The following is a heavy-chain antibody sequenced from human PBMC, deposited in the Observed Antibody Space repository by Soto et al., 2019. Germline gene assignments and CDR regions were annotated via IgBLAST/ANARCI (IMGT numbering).Heavy chain of an antibody. J-gene: IGHJ4*02. CDR2: ISYDGSNK. Sequence: QVQLVESGGGVVQPGRSLRLSCAASGFTFSSYAMHWVRQAPGKGLEWVAVISYDGSNKYYADSVKGRFTISRDNSKNTLYLQMNSLRAEDTAVYYCARVNDMIVVDPPDYWGQGTLVTVSS. CDR3: ARVNDMIVVDPPDY. D-gene: IGHD3-22*01. CDR1: GFTFSSYA. V-gene: IGHV3-30-3*01.